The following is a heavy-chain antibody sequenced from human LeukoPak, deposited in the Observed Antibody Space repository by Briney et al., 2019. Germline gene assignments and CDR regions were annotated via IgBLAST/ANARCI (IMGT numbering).Heavy chain of an antibody. D-gene: IGHD6-6*01. J-gene: IGHJ4*02. V-gene: IGHV3-53*01. CDR1: GFTVSSNY. CDR3: ARDAANSIVARYDY. Sequence: GGSLRLSCAASGFTVSSNYMSWVRQAPGKGLEWVSVIYSGDNTYYSASVRGRFTISSDVSKNTLYLRMNRLRAEDTAVYYWARDAANSIVARYDYWGQGTLVTVSS. CDR2: IYSGDNT.